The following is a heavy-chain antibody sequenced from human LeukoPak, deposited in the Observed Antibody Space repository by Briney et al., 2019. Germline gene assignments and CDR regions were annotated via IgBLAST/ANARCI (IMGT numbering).Heavy chain of an antibody. CDR1: GYTFTSYD. J-gene: IGHJ6*02. V-gene: IGHV1-18*01. CDR3: ARDSSLVVHYYYYGMDV. CDR2: MNPNSGNT. Sequence: ASVKVSCKASGYTFTSYDINWVRQATGQGLEWMGWMNPNSGNTNYAQKLQGRVTMTTDTSTSTAYMELRSLRSDDTAVYYCARDSSLVVHYYYYGMDVWGQGTTVTVSS. D-gene: IGHD2-2*01.